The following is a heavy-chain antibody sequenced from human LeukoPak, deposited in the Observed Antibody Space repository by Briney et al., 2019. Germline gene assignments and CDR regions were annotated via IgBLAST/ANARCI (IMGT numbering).Heavy chain of an antibody. J-gene: IGHJ4*02. Sequence: GGSLRLSCAASGFTFSSYAMHWVRQALGKGLEWVAVISYDGSNKYYADSVKGRFTISRDNSKNTLYLQMNSLRAEDTAVYYCARERGYSSDYWGQGTLVTVSS. D-gene: IGHD5-18*01. CDR3: ARERGYSSDY. CDR2: ISYDGSNK. CDR1: GFTFSSYA. V-gene: IGHV3-30-3*01.